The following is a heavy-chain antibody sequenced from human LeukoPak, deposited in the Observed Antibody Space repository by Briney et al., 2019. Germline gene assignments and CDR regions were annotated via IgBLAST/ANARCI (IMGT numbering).Heavy chain of an antibody. V-gene: IGHV6-1*01. CDR2: TYYRSKWYN. CDR3: AREAAGTTDAFDI. CDR1: GDSVSSNSVA. D-gene: IGHD6-13*01. Sequence: SQTLSLTCAISGDSVSSNSVAWNWIRQSPSRGLEWLGRTYYRSKWYNDYAVSVKSRITINPDTSKNQFSLQLNSVTPEDTAVYYCAREAAGTTDAFDIWGQGTMVTVSS. J-gene: IGHJ3*02.